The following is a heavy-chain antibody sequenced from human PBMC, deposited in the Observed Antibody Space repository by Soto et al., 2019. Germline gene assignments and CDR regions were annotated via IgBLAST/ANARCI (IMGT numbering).Heavy chain of an antibody. Sequence: QVQLVQSGAEVKKPGASVKVSCKASGYTFTSYDINWVRQATGQGLEWMGWMKPNSGNTGYAQKFQGRVTMTRNTSISTAYMELSSLRSEDTAVYYCARGAGIVGATKNWFDPWGQGTLVTVSS. V-gene: IGHV1-8*01. CDR2: MKPNSGNT. J-gene: IGHJ5*02. CDR1: GYTFTSYD. D-gene: IGHD1-26*01. CDR3: ARGAGIVGATKNWFDP.